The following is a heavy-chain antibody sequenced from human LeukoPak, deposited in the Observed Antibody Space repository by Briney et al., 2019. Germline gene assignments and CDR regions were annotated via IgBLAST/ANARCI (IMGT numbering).Heavy chain of an antibody. Sequence: ASVKVSCKGSGYTFTTYGISWVRQAPGQGLEWMGWISGYNGETNYAQNLQGRVTMTTDTSTSTAYLELRNLRSDDTAVYHCARDLPRMAVAAYTYWGQGTLVTVSS. CDR3: ARDLPRMAVAAYTY. CDR1: GYTFTTYG. J-gene: IGHJ4*02. CDR2: ISGYNGET. V-gene: IGHV1-18*01. D-gene: IGHD6-19*01.